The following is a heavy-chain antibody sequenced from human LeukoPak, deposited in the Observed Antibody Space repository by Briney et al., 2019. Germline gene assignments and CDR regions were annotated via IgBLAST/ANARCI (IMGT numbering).Heavy chain of an antibody. CDR2: IYQRGST. CDR1: GGSNSSSNW. CDR3: ARGSGRVGIYYFDY. D-gene: IGHD3-10*01. V-gene: IGHV4-4*02. J-gene: IGHJ4*02. Sequence: PSETLSLTCAVSGGSNSSSNWWSWVRQPPGKGLEWIGEIYQRGSTNYNPSLKSRVTISVDKSKNQFSLKLSSVTAADTAVYYCARGSGRVGIYYFDYWGQGTLVTVSS.